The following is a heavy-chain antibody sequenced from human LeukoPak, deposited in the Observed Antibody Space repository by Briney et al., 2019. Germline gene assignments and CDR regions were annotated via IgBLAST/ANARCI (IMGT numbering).Heavy chain of an antibody. J-gene: IGHJ4*02. V-gene: IGHV3-48*04. CDR2: ISSSSSTI. CDR3: ARDNYYDSSGYYYV. CDR1: GFTFNSYS. D-gene: IGHD3-22*01. Sequence: GGSLRLSCAASGFTFNSYSMNWVRQAPGKGLEWVSYISSSSSTIYYADSVKGRFTISRDNAKNSLYLQMNSLRAEDTAVYYCARDNYYDSSGYYYVWGQGTLVTVSS.